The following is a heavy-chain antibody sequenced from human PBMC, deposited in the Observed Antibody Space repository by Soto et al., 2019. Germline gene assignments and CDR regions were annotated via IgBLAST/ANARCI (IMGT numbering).Heavy chain of an antibody. Sequence: QVQLVQSGAEVKKPGASVKVPCKASGYTFTSYGISWVRQAPGQGLEWMGWISAYNGNTNYAQKLQGRVTMTTDTSTSTAYMELRSLRSDDTAVYYCARDQGNTVATIGGAFDYWGQGTLVTVSS. CDR2: ISAYNGNT. V-gene: IGHV1-18*01. D-gene: IGHD5-12*01. CDR3: ARDQGNTVATIGGAFDY. J-gene: IGHJ4*02. CDR1: GYTFTSYG.